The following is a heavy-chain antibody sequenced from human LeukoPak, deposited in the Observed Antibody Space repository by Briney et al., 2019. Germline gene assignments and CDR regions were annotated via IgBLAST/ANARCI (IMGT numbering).Heavy chain of an antibody. J-gene: IGHJ5*02. V-gene: IGHV4-39*07. CDR2: IYYSGST. CDR3: ARDRDFWSGYYRVMRNWFDP. Sequence: SETLSLTCTVSGGSISSSSYYWGWIRQPPGKGLEWIGSIYYSGSTYYNPSLKSRVTISVDTSKNQFSLKLSSVTAADTAVYYCARDRDFWSGYYRVMRNWFDPWGQGTLVTVSS. CDR1: GGSISSSSYY. D-gene: IGHD3-3*01.